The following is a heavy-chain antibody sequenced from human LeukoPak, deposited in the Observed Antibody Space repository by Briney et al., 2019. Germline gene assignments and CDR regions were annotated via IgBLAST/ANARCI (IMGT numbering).Heavy chain of an antibody. V-gene: IGHV3-53*01. CDR2: IYSGSTT. D-gene: IGHD2-2*01. CDR1: GFTVSSKY. CDR3: ARLRGYCRSNSCYPLVY. Sequence: PGWSLTLSCAASGFTVSSKYMSWVRQAQGTGRDRVSVIYSGSTTSYAVCVKGRLSISRDHTKNTLYLQMNSLRAEDTAVYYCARLRGYCRSNSCYPLVYWGEGTLVSVSS. J-gene: IGHJ4*02.